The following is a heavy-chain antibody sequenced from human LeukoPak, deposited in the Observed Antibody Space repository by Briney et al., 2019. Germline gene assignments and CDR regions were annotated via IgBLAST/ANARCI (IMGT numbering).Heavy chain of an antibody. CDR3: ARGRWELLLYYYYYMDV. D-gene: IGHD1-26*01. J-gene: IGHJ6*03. Sequence: SGGSLRLSCAASGFTFSSYWMSWVRQAPGKGLEWVANIKQDGSEKYYVDSVKGRFTISRDNAKNSLYLQMNSLRAEDTAVYYCARGRWELLLYYYYYMDVWGKGTTVTVSS. CDR2: IKQDGSEK. V-gene: IGHV3-7*01. CDR1: GFTFSSYW.